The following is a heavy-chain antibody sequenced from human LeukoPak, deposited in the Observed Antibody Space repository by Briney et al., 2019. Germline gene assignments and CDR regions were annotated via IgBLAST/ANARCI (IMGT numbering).Heavy chain of an antibody. D-gene: IGHD3-16*01. Sequence: PGGSLRLSCAASGFTFSSYGMHWVRQAPGKGLEWVAFIRYDGSNKYYADSVKGRFTISRDNSKNTLYLQMNSLRAEDTAVYYCAKDRVVITFGGVYIDYWGQGTLVTVSS. CDR1: GFTFSSYG. CDR3: AKDRVVITFGGVYIDY. J-gene: IGHJ4*02. CDR2: IRYDGSNK. V-gene: IGHV3-30*02.